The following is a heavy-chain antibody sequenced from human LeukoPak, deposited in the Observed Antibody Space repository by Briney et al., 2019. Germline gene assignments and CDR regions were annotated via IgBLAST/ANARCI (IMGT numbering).Heavy chain of an antibody. Sequence: GGSLRLSCAASGFTFSSYSMNWVRQAPGKGLEWVSSISSSSSYIYYADSVKGRFTISRDNAKNSLYLQMNSLRAEDTAVNYCARLAAAGTTGFDYWGQGTLVTVSS. V-gene: IGHV3-21*01. CDR2: ISSSSSYI. CDR3: ARLAAAGTTGFDY. CDR1: GFTFSSYS. D-gene: IGHD6-13*01. J-gene: IGHJ4*02.